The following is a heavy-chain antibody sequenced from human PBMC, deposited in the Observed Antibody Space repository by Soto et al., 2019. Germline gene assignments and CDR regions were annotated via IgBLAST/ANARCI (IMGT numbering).Heavy chain of an antibody. CDR3: AKEQTHSEADTSSIFDY. Sequence: GGSLRLSCAASGFTFSNYPMTWARQAPGKGLEWVSSISGSGGSTYYADSVKGRFTISRDNPKNTISLQMNSLRAEDTAVYYCAKEQTHSEADTSSIFDYWGQGTLVTVSS. D-gene: IGHD2-2*01. V-gene: IGHV3-23*01. CDR2: ISGSGGST. J-gene: IGHJ4*02. CDR1: GFTFSNYP.